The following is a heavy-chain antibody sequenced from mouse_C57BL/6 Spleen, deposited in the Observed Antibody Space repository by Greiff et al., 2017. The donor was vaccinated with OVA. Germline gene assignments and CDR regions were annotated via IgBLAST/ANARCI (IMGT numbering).Heavy chain of an antibody. CDR1: GYTFTSYW. D-gene: IGHD3-2*02. V-gene: IGHV1-53*01. Sequence: QVQLQQPGTELVKPGASVKLSCKASGYTFTSYWMHWVKQRPGQGLEWIGNINPSNGGTNYNEKFKSKATLTVDKSSSTAYMQLSSLTSEDSAVYYCARPHSSGYPSCAMDYWGQGTSVTVSS. CDR3: ARPHSSGYPSCAMDY. CDR2: INPSNGGT. J-gene: IGHJ4*01.